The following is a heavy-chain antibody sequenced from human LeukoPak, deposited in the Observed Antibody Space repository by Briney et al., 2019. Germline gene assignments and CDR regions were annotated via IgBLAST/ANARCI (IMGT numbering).Heavy chain of an antibody. V-gene: IGHV1-18*01. Sequence: ASVKVSCKTSGYTFTSYGLYWVRQAPAQGLEWMGWISGYNGETNYARKFQGRFTITTDTSTTTPYMELTSLTSDDTALYYCAREGDSAGWYRPAFRLLDYWGQGTMVTVSS. CDR1: GYTFTSYG. J-gene: IGHJ4*02. D-gene: IGHD6-19*01. CDR2: ISGYNGET. CDR3: AREGDSAGWYRPAFRLLDY.